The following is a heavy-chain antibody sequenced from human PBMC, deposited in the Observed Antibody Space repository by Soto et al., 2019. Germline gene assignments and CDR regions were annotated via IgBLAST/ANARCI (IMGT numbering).Heavy chain of an antibody. Sequence: GGSLRLSCAASGFTVSSNYMSWVRQAPGKGLEWVSVIYSGGSTYYADSVKGRFTISRDNSKNTLYLQMNSLRAEDTAVYYCARVPVAGLLYYYYGMDVWGQGTTVTVSS. CDR1: GFTVSSNY. CDR2: IYSGGST. V-gene: IGHV3-53*01. J-gene: IGHJ6*02. CDR3: ARVPVAGLLYYYYGMDV. D-gene: IGHD6-19*01.